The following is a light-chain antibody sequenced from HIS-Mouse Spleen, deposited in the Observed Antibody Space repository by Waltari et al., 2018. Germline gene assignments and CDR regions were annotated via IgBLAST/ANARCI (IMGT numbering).Light chain of an antibody. CDR3: YSTDSSGNHRV. Sequence: SYELTQPPSVSVSPGQTARITCSGDALQKKYAYWYQQKSGQAPVLAIYEDSKRPSGIPEEFSGSRSGTMATLTISGAQVEDEADYYCYSTDSSGNHRVFGGGTKLTVL. V-gene: IGLV3-10*01. CDR2: EDS. CDR1: ALQKKY. J-gene: IGLJ2*01.